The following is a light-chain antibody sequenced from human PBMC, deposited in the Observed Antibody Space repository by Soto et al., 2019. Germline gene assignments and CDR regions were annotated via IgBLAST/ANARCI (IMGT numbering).Light chain of an antibody. J-gene: IGLJ1*01. CDR2: EVS. CDR3: SSYAGSNNYV. CDR1: SSDVGGYNS. Sequence: QSALTQPPSASGSPGQSVIISCTGTSSDVGGYNSVSWYQQHPGKAPKLMIYEVSKRPSGVPDRFSGSKSGNTASLTVSGLQAEDEADYYCSSYAGSNNYVFGTGTKLTVL. V-gene: IGLV2-8*01.